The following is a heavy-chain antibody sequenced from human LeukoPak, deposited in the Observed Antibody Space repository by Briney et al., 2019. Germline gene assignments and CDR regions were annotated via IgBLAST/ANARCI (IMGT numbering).Heavy chain of an antibody. CDR3: ARGGPGDSTNLYSHYYMDV. Sequence: GASVKVSCKASGYNFARYFIHWVRQAPGQGLEWMGVLNLGDVATKYAETLQGRVTMTGDMSTSTVYMELRSLRSEDTAVYYCARGGPGDSTNLYSHYYMDVWGRGTTVTVSS. CDR2: LNLGDVAT. V-gene: IGHV1-46*04. D-gene: IGHD2-21*02. CDR1: GYNFARYF. J-gene: IGHJ6*03.